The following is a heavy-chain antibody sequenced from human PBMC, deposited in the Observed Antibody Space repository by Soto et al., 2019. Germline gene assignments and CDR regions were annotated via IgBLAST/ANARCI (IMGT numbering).Heavy chain of an antibody. Sequence: ASVKVSCKASGYTFTSYYMHWVRQAPGQGLEWMGIINPSGGSTSYAQKFQGRVTMTRDTSTSTVYMELSSLRSEDTAVYYCARDARDYYDSSGYYYQWFDPWGQGTLVTVSS. CDR1: GYTFTSYY. D-gene: IGHD3-22*01. J-gene: IGHJ5*02. CDR2: INPSGGST. V-gene: IGHV1-46*01. CDR3: ARDARDYYDSSGYYYQWFDP.